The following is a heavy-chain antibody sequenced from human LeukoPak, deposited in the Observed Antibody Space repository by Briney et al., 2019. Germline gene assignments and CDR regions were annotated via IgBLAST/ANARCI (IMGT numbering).Heavy chain of an antibody. V-gene: IGHV3-23*01. CDR3: ARYSGSYYYPPAWDL. CDR2: TSTSGGSA. Sequence: GGSLRLSCAASGFTFSNSAMSWVRQAPGKGLEWVSATSTSGGSAYYADSVKGRFTISRDNSKNTLYLQMDSLRADDTAVYYCARYSGSYYYPPAWDLWGQGTLVTVSP. CDR1: GFTFSNSA. J-gene: IGHJ4*02. D-gene: IGHD1-26*01.